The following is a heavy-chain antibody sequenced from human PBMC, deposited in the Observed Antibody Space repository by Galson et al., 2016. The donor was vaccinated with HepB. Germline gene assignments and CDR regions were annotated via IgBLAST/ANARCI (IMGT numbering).Heavy chain of an antibody. CDR1: GFSLTTNGVG. Sequence: PALVKPTQTLTLACTFSGFSLTTNGVGVGWIRQPPGKALEWLAVIFWDGDRHFSPSLQTRLTITKDNPKSQVVLTMTNMDPVDTAPYYCARLAWRGFDNTGTKYLFDIWGQGTLVTVSA. V-gene: IGHV2-5*02. J-gene: IGHJ4*02. CDR2: IFWDGDR. CDR3: ARLAWRGFDNTGTKYLFDI. D-gene: IGHD1-14*01.